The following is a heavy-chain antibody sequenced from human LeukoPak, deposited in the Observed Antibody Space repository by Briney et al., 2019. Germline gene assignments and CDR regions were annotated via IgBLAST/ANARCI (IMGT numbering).Heavy chain of an antibody. CDR1: GFTFSSSV. D-gene: IGHD6-19*01. CDR3: AKRGPAGAGKSPDYFDY. J-gene: IGHJ4*02. V-gene: IGHV3-23*01. Sequence: PGGSLRLSSAASGFTFSSSVTRWGPHAPGKRLEWVSALIGSGDRAYYADSVKGRFTISRDNSKNTVYLQMNSLRAEDTAVYYCAKRGPAGAGKSPDYFDYWGQGTLVTVSS. CDR2: LIGSGDRA.